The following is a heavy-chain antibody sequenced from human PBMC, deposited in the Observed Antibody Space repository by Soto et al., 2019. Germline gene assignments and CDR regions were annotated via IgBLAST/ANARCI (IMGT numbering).Heavy chain of an antibody. V-gene: IGHV4-30-4*01. CDR3: ARLLQSGGAFDI. J-gene: IGHJ3*02. Sequence: SETLSLTCTVSGGSISSGDYYWSWIRQPPGKGLEWVGYIYYSGDTYYNPSLKSRITISVDTSTNHFFLKVNSVTAADTAVYYCARLLQSGGAFDIWGQGTMVTVSS. D-gene: IGHD3-16*01. CDR1: GGSISSGDYY. CDR2: IYYSGDT.